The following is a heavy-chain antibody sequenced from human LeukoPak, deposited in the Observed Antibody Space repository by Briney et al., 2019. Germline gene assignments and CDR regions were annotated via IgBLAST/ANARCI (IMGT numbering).Heavy chain of an antibody. CDR1: GYTFTDYY. CDR3: ARTSYDILSAYVTSYFQR. J-gene: IGHJ1*01. D-gene: IGHD3-9*01. V-gene: IGHV1-2*02. Sequence: GASVKVSCKASGYTFTDYYMHWVRQAPGQGLEGMGWINPNSGDSHHAQKFQGRVTMTRDTSISTVYMELSSLRSDDTAMYYCARTSYDILSAYVTSYFQRWGQGTLVTVSS. CDR2: INPNSGDS.